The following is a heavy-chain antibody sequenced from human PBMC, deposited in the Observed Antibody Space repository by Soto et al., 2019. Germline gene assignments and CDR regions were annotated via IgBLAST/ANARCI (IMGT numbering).Heavy chain of an antibody. Sequence: GGSLRLSCAASGFTFSSYAMSWVRQAPGKGLEWVSAISGSGGSTYYADSVKGRFTISRDNSKNTLYLQMNSLNAEDTAVYYCARRLCSWYNPTCGMDVWGQGTTVTVSS. CDR3: ARRLCSWYNPTCGMDV. CDR2: ISGSGGST. CDR1: GFTFSSYA. D-gene: IGHD6-13*01. V-gene: IGHV3-23*01. J-gene: IGHJ6*02.